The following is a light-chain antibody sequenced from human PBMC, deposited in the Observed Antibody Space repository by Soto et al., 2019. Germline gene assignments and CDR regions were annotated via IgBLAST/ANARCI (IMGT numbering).Light chain of an antibody. CDR3: QQYSSYLVT. CDR2: DAS. CDR1: QSISTW. Sequence: DIQMTQSPSTLSASVGDRVTITCRASQSISTWLAWYQQKPGKAPKLLIFDASTLETGVPSRFSGSGSGREFTLNIGSLQPDAFATYYCQQYSSYLVTFGGGTKVEIK. J-gene: IGKJ4*01. V-gene: IGKV1-5*01.